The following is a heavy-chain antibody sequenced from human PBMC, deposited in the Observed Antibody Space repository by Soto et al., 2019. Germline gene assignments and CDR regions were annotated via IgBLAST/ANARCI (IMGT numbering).Heavy chain of an antibody. CDR2: MNPNSGNT. CDR3: AGVWSHYDGRGYYIKVFEI. J-gene: IGHJ3*02. V-gene: IGHV1-8*01. D-gene: IGHD3-22*01. Sequence: ASVKVSCKASGYTFSIYDINWVRQAPGQGLECMGWMNPNSGNTEYAQKFQGRVTMTRNTSRTTAYMELGSLRSENRGWTYGAGVWSHYDGRGYYIKVFEIWGQGTLVAVS. CDR1: GYTFSIYD.